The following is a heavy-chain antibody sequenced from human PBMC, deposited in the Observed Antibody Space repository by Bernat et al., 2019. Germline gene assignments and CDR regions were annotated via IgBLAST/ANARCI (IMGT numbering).Heavy chain of an antibody. CDR3: ARVLYSSSSDAFDI. D-gene: IGHD6-6*01. J-gene: IGHJ3*02. CDR1: GFTFSSYG. V-gene: IGHV3-64*01. Sequence: EVQLVESGGGLVQPGGSLRLSCAASGFTFSSYGMHWVRQAPGKGLEYVSAISSNGGSTYYANSVKGRFTISRDNSKNTLYLQMGSLRAEDMAVYYCARVLYSSSSDAFDIWGQGTMVTVSS. CDR2: ISSNGGST.